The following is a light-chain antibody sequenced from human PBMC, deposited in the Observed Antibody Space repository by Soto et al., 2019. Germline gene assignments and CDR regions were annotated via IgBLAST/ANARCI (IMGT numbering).Light chain of an antibody. J-gene: IGLJ3*02. CDR2: EGS. Sequence: QSALTQPASVSGSPGQSITISCTGTSSDVGSYNLVSWYQQHPGKAPKLMIYEGSKRPSGVSNRFSGSKSGNTASLTISGLQPEDEADYYCCSYAGSSTFWVFGAGTKLTVL. CDR3: CSYAGSSTFWV. CDR1: SSDVGSYNL. V-gene: IGLV2-23*03.